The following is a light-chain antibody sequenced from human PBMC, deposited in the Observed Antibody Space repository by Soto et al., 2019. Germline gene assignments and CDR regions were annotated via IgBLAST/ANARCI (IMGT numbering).Light chain of an antibody. V-gene: IGLV2-14*01. CDR2: GVS. CDR1: SSDVGGYNY. Sequence: QSALTQPASVSGSPGQSITISCTGTSSDVGGYNYVSWYQHHPGKAPKLMIYGVSNRPSGVSYRFSGSKSGNTASLTISGLQAEDEADYYCSSYTSSSTRLIFGGGTKLTVL. J-gene: IGLJ2*01. CDR3: SSYTSSSTRLI.